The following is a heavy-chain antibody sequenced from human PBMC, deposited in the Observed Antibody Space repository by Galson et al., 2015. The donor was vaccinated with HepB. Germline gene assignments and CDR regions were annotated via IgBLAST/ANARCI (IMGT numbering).Heavy chain of an antibody. CDR1: GFTFSSYG. V-gene: IGHV3-33*08. Sequence: SLRLSCAASGFTFSSYGMHWVRQAPGKGLEWVAVIWYDGSNKYYADSVKGRFTISRDNSKNTLYLQMNSLRAEDTAVYYCARPDDTDLSGAFDIWGQGTMVTVSS. CDR3: ARPDDTDLSGAFDI. D-gene: IGHD3-22*01. CDR2: IWYDGSNK. J-gene: IGHJ3*02.